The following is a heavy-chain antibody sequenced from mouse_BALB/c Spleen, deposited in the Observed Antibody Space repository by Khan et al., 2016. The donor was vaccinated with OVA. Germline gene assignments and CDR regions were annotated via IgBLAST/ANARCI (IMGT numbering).Heavy chain of an antibody. CDR3: ARSGGNFHWYFDV. CDR1: GFTFSSFG. D-gene: IGHD2-1*01. CDR2: ISSGSSTI. V-gene: IGHV5-17*02. Sequence: EVELVESGGGLVQPGGSRKLSCAASGFTFSSFGMHWVRQAPKKGLEWVAYISSGSSTIYYVDTVKGQFTISRDNPKNTLFLQMTSLRSEDTAMYYCARSGGNFHWYFDVWGAGTSVTVSS. J-gene: IGHJ1*01.